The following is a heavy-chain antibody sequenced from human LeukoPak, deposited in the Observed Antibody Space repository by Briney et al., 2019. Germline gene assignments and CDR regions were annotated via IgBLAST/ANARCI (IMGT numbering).Heavy chain of an antibody. D-gene: IGHD3-10*01. J-gene: IGHJ4*02. Sequence: GSLRLSFAASGFTFSSYWMSWVRQAPGKGLEWVANIKQDGSEKYYLDSVKGRFTISRDNAQNSLYLQMNSLRVEDTAVYFCARDHGGSYSYWGQGTLVTVSS. CDR1: GFTFSSYW. CDR3: ARDHGGSYSY. V-gene: IGHV3-7*01. CDR2: IKQDGSEK.